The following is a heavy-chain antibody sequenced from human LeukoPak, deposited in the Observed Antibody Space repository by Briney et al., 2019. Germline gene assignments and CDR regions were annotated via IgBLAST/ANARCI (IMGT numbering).Heavy chain of an antibody. J-gene: IGHJ4*02. CDR3: AREDYYGSDIFDY. CDR1: GYSISSGYY. V-gene: IGHV4-38-2*02. D-gene: IGHD3-10*01. CDR2: IYHSGST. Sequence: SETLSLTCTVSGYSISSGYYWGWIRQPPGKGLEWIGSIYHSGSTYYNPSLKSRVTISVDTSKNQFSLKLSSVTAADTAVYYCAREDYYGSDIFDYWGQGTLVTVSS.